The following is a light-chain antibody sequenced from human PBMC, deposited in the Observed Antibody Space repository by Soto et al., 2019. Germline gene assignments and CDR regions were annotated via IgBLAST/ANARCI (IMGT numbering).Light chain of an antibody. J-gene: IGKJ3*01. Sequence: EIVLTQSPGTLSLSPGDRATLSCRASQGVSANSLAWYQHKVGQAPRLLIYGAFSRATGIPDRFSGNGSETDFTLTISRLEPEDFVVYFCHQYGSSPFTFGPGTKVDIK. CDR3: HQYGSSPFT. CDR2: GAF. V-gene: IGKV3-20*01. CDR1: QGVSANS.